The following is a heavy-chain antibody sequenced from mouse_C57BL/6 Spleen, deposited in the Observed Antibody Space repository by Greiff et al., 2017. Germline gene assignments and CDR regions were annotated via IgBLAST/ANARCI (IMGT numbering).Heavy chain of an antibody. V-gene: IGHV3-6*01. CDR2: ISYDGSN. J-gene: IGHJ3*01. CDR3: AREWLLSFAY. CDR1: GYSITSGYY. D-gene: IGHD2-3*01. Sequence: DVQLVESGPGLVKPSQSLSLTCSVTGYSITSGYYWNWIRQFPGNKLEWMGYISYDGSNNYNPSLKNRISITRDTSKNQFFLKLNSVTTEDTATYYCAREWLLSFAYWGQGTLVTVSA.